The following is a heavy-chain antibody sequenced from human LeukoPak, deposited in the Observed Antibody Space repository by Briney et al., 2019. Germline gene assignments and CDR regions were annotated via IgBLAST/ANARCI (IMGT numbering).Heavy chain of an antibody. Sequence: SETLSLTCTVSGGSISSGGYYWSWIRQHPGKGLEWIGYIYYSGSTYYNPSLKSRVTISVDTPKNQFSLKLSSVTAADTAVYYCARHSGSYYFDYWGQGTLVTVSS. CDR2: IYYSGST. V-gene: IGHV4-31*03. J-gene: IGHJ4*02. D-gene: IGHD1-26*01. CDR3: ARHSGSYYFDY. CDR1: GGSISSGGYY.